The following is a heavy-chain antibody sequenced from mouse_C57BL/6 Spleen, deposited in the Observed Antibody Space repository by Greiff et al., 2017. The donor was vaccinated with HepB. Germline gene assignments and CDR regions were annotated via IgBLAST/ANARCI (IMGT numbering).Heavy chain of an antibody. V-gene: IGHV3-6*01. CDR1: GYSITSGYY. J-gene: IGHJ4*01. CDR2: ISYDGSN. CDR3: ARGYDGYYFYAMDY. Sequence: EVQLQESGPGLVKPSQSLSLTCSVTGYSITSGYYWNWIRQFPGNKLEWMGYISYDGSNNYNPSLKNRISITRDTSKNQFFLKLNSVTTEDTATYYCARGYDGYYFYAMDYWGQGTSVTVSS. D-gene: IGHD2-3*01.